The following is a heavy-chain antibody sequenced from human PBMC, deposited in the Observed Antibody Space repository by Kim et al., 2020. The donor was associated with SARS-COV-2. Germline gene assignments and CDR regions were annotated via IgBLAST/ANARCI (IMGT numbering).Heavy chain of an antibody. J-gene: IGHJ4*02. Sequence: GGSLRLSCAASGFTFSSYAMSWVRQAPGKGLEWVSAISGSGGSTYYADSVKGRFTISRDNSKNTLYLQMNSLRAEDTAVYYCANAYCSGGSCYSAFSYWGQGTLVTVSS. D-gene: IGHD2-15*01. CDR2: ISGSGGST. CDR1: GFTFSSYA. V-gene: IGHV3-23*01. CDR3: ANAYCSGGSCYSAFSY.